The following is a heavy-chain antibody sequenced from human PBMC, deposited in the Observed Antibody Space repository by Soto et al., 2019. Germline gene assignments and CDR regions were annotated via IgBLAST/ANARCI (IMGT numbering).Heavy chain of an antibody. CDR3: ARSAAMYYYDSSGPSFNWFDP. J-gene: IGHJ5*02. V-gene: IGHV1-18*01. Sequence: QVQLVQSGAEVKKPGASVKVSCKASGYTFTSYGISWVRQAPGQGLEWMGWISAYNGNTNYAQKLQGRVTMTTGTSTSTAYMELRSLRSDATAVYYCARSAAMYYYDSSGPSFNWFDPWGQGTLVTVSS. CDR1: GYTFTSYG. CDR2: ISAYNGNT. D-gene: IGHD3-22*01.